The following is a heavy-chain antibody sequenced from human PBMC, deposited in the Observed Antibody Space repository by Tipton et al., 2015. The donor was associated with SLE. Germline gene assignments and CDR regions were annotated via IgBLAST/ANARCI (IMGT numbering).Heavy chain of an antibody. CDR1: GGSFSDYY. D-gene: IGHD4-17*01. V-gene: IGHV4-59*07. CDR3: ATQVGFTVTTYWYFDL. Sequence: TLSPTCAVYGGSFSDYYWSWIRQPPGKGLEWIGYIYYSGSTNYNPSLKSRVTISVDTSKNQFSLKLSSVTAADTAVYYCATQVGFTVTTYWYFDLWGRGTLVTVSS. CDR2: IYYSGST. J-gene: IGHJ2*01.